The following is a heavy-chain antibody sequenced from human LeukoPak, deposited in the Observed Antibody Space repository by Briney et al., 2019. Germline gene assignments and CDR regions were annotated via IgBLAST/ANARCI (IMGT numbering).Heavy chain of an antibody. Sequence: GGSLRLSCAASGFTVSSNYMSWVRQAPGKGLEWVSVIYSGGSTYYADSVKGRFTISRDNSKNTLYLQMNSLRAEDTAVYYCARLPYGVGYGWFDPWGQGTLVTVSS. CDR2: IYSGGST. J-gene: IGHJ5*02. CDR3: ARLPYGVGYGWFDP. V-gene: IGHV3-53*01. CDR1: GFTVSSNY. D-gene: IGHD4-17*01.